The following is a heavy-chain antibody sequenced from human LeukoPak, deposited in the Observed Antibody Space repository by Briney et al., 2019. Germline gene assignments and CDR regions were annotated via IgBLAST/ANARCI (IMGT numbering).Heavy chain of an antibody. J-gene: IGHJ6*04. Sequence: ASVKVSCKASGYTFTSYGISWVRQAPGQGLEWMGWISAYNGNTNYAQKLQGRVTMTTDTSTSTAYMELRSLRSDDTAVYYCARDSCGSGSYRYGMDVWGKGTTVTVSS. CDR1: GYTFTSYG. CDR3: ARDSCGSGSYRYGMDV. V-gene: IGHV1-18*04. CDR2: ISAYNGNT. D-gene: IGHD3-10*01.